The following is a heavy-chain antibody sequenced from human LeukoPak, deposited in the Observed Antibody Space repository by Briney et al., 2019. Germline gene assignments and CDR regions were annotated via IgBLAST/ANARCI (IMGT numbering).Heavy chain of an antibody. CDR2: INSDGSRT. Sequence: WGSLSLTCAASGFTFSSYWMHWVRQAPGKGLVWVSRINSDGSRTTYADAVKGRFTVSRDNAKNTLYLQMNSLRAEDTAVYYCTTTRLADAIYLDYWARGTLVTVSS. CDR1: GFTFSSYW. J-gene: IGHJ4*02. D-gene: IGHD6-13*01. CDR3: TTTRLADAIYLDY. V-gene: IGHV3-74*01.